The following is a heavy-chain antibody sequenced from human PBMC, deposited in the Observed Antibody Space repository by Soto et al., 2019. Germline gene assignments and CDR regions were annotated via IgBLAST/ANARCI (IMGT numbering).Heavy chain of an antibody. CDR3: AREDYGGLSPSLDY. D-gene: IGHD4-17*01. Sequence: GGSLRLSCAASGFIFSSYSMNWVRQAPGKGLEWVSSISGSSSYIYYADSVKGRFTISRDNAKNSLFLQMNSLRAEDTAVYYCAREDYGGLSPSLDYWGQGTQVTVSS. J-gene: IGHJ4*02. CDR1: GFIFSSYS. V-gene: IGHV3-21*01. CDR2: ISGSSSYI.